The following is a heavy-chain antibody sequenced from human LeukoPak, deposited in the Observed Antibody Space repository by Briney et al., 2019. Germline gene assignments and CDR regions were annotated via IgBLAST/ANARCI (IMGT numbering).Heavy chain of an antibody. CDR1: GFTFSSSA. CDR2: FSNNGGYT. V-gene: IGHV3-23*01. Sequence: PGGSLRLSCAASGFTFSSSAMSWVRQAPGKGLEWVSAFSNNGGYTYYADSVQGRFTISRDNSKNTLYLQMNSLRAEDTAVYYCARGSYPTYFDYWGQGTLVTVSS. CDR3: ARGSYPTYFDY. D-gene: IGHD1-26*01. J-gene: IGHJ4*02.